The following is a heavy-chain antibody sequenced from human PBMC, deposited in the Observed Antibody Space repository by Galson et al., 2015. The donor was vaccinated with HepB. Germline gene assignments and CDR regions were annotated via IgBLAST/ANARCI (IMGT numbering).Heavy chain of an antibody. CDR2: IYSGGST. D-gene: IGHD3-9*01. Sequence: SLRLSCAASGFTVSSNYMSWVRQAPGKGLEWVSVIYSGGSTYYADSVKGRFNISRDNSKNTLYLQMNSLRAEDTAVYYCARLFSRYDILAGYFYYFDYWGQGTLVTVSS. CDR3: ARLFSRYDILAGYFYYFDY. J-gene: IGHJ4*02. CDR1: GFTVSSNY. V-gene: IGHV3-66*01.